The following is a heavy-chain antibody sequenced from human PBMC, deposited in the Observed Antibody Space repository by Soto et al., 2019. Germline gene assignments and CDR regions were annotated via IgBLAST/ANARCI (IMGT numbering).Heavy chain of an antibody. D-gene: IGHD4-4*01. V-gene: IGHV4-4*02. Sequence: SETLSLTCAVSGGSISSSNWWSWVRQPPGKGLEWIGEIYHSGSTNYNPSLKSRVTISVDKSKNQFSLKLSSVTAADTAVYYCARERRHLKIDTYGGNYRLDPWGQGTLVTVSS. J-gene: IGHJ5*02. CDR3: ARERRHLKIDTYGGNYRLDP. CDR2: IYHSGST. CDR1: GGSISSSNW.